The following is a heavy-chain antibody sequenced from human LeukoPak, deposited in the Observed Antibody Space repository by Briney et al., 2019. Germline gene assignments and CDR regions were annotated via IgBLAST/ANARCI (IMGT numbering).Heavy chain of an antibody. D-gene: IGHD3-10*01. CDR1: GFTFSSYA. V-gene: IGHV3-23*01. Sequence: GGSLRLSCAASGFTFSSYAISWVRQAPGKGLEWVSVISGSGGSTYYADSVKGRFTLSRDNSKNTLYLQMNSLRAEDTAVYYCAKDSNYYGSGTYSKGPVDYWGQGTLVTVSS. CDR2: ISGSGGST. CDR3: AKDSNYYGSGTYSKGPVDY. J-gene: IGHJ4*02.